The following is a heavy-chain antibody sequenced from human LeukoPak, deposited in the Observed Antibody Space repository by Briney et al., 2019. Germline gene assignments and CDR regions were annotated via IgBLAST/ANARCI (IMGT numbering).Heavy chain of an antibody. Sequence: SETLSLTCTVSGGSISSSSYYWGWIRQPPGKGLEWIGSFYYSGTTYYNPSLKSRVTISVDTSKNQFSLKLSSVTAADTAVYYCARAPVEMATKKPYYFDYWGQGTLVTVSS. CDR1: GGSISSSSYY. CDR2: FYYSGTT. J-gene: IGHJ4*02. V-gene: IGHV4-39*07. CDR3: ARAPVEMATKKPYYFDY. D-gene: IGHD5-24*01.